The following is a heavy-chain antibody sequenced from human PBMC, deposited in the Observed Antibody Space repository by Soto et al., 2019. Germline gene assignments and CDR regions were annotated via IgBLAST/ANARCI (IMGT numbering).Heavy chain of an antibody. CDR2: ITGPGSTT. Sequence: PGGSLRLSCAASGFTFSSYAMTWVRQAPGKGLEWVSSITGPGSTTYYADSVKGRFTISRDNSKNTLYLQMNSLRAEDTAVYYCSRGITIFGVANYYMDVWGKGTTVTVSS. D-gene: IGHD3-3*01. CDR1: GFTFSSYA. V-gene: IGHV3-23*01. J-gene: IGHJ6*03. CDR3: SRGITIFGVANYYMDV.